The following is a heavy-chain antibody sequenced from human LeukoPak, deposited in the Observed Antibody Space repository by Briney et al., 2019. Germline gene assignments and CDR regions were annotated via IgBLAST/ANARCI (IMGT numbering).Heavy chain of an antibody. Sequence: SETLSLTCTVSGGSISSYYWSWIRQPPGKGLEWIGYIYYSGSTNYNPSLKSRVTISVDTSKNQFSLKLSSVTAADTAVYYCARAEQQLVLSRYYYYYMDVWGKGTTVTVSS. D-gene: IGHD6-13*01. CDR3: ARAEQQLVLSRYYYYYMDV. V-gene: IGHV4-59*01. CDR2: IYYSGST. J-gene: IGHJ6*03. CDR1: GGSISSYY.